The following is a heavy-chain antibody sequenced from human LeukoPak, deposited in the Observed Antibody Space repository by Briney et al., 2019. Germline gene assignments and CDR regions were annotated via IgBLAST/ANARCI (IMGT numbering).Heavy chain of an antibody. J-gene: IGHJ4*02. CDR1: GGSIXSSSYY. D-gene: IGHD1-26*01. CDR2: IYYSGST. V-gene: IGHV4-39*01. Sequence: TLSLTCTVXGGSIXSSSYYWGWIRQPPGKGLEWIGSIYYSGSTYNNPSLKSRVTISVDTSKKQFSLKLSSVTAADTAVYYCASDRTGGATLYWGQGTLVTVSS. CDR3: ASDRTGGATLY.